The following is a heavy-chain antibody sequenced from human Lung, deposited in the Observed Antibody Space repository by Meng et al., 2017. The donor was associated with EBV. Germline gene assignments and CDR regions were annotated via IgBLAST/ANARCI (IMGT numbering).Heavy chain of an antibody. J-gene: IGHJ4*02. Sequence: QVQLQQWGAGLLTPSETLSLTCAVSGGSISSGHYYWSWIRQPPGKGLEWIAYIDYSGSTYYNPSLKSRVTISVDTSKNQFSLKLNSVTAADTAVYYCARDIAEADYFDFWGQGTLVTVSS. CDR1: GGSISSGHYY. V-gene: IGHV4-30-4*01. CDR3: ARDIAEADYFDF. D-gene: IGHD6-19*01. CDR2: IDYSGST.